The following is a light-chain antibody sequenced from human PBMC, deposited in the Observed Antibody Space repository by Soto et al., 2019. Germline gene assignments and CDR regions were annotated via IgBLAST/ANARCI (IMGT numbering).Light chain of an antibody. CDR1: QSVRSN. CDR2: GAS. J-gene: IGKJ2*01. V-gene: IGKV3D-15*01. Sequence: EIVMTQSPATLSVSPGERATLSCRASQSVRSNLAWYQQKPGQAPRLLIYGASTRATGIPARFSGSGSGTEFTLTISRLQSEDFAVYYCQQYNNWPPYTFGQGTKLAI. CDR3: QQYNNWPPYT.